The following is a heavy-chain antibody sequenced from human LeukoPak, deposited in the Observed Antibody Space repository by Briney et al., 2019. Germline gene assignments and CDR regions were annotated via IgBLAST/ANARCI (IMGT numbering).Heavy chain of an antibody. D-gene: IGHD6-19*01. CDR1: GFTFSGFW. V-gene: IGHV3-7*03. Sequence: GGSLRLSCAVSGFTFSGFWMSWSRQAPGKGLEWVASINSDGSEGYYADVVKGRFTISRDNAKNSLYLQINSLRAEDTAVYYCARGPGFISGTGEVSNWGQGTLVTVSS. J-gene: IGHJ4*02. CDR3: ARGPGFISGTGEVSN. CDR2: INSDGSEG.